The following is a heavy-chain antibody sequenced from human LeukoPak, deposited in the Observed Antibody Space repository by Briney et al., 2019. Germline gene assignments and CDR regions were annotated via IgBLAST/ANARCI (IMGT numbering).Heavy chain of an antibody. D-gene: IGHD3-10*02. V-gene: IGHV3-30*02. CDR3: ARNMFGEASLDC. Sequence: GGSLRLSCAASGFTFSSYGMHWVRQAPGKGLEWVAFIRYDGSNKYYADSVKGRFTISRDNSKNTLFLQMNSLRAEDTAVYYCARNMFGEASLDCWGQGTLVTVSS. CDR1: GFTFSSYG. J-gene: IGHJ4*02. CDR2: IRYDGSNK.